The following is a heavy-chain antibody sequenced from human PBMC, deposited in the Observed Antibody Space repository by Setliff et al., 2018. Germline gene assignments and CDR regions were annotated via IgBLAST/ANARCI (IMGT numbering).Heavy chain of an antibody. J-gene: IGHJ4*02. V-gene: IGHV4-4*07. Sequence: PSETLSLTCTVSGGSISPYFWSWIRQSDGKRLEWIGRIHASGSPNYNPSLKSRVTISLDPSANQFSLNLSSVTAADTAFYYCAKERYFDWFFEDWGQGTLVTVSS. D-gene: IGHD3-9*01. CDR1: GGSISPYF. CDR2: IHASGSP. CDR3: AKERYFDWFFED.